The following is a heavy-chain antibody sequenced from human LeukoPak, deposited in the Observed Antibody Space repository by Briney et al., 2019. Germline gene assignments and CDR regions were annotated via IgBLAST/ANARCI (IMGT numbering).Heavy chain of an antibody. V-gene: IGHV4-59*08. J-gene: IGHJ4*02. D-gene: IGHD6-19*01. CDR2: INNSGST. Sequence: PSETLCLTCTASGGTISSYYWSWIRQPPGKGLEWIGYINNSGSTNYNPYPKSRRTISVDASKNQSSLKLSSVTAADTAVYYCARSLYEQWLSHFVYCGQGTLVTVSS. CDR3: ARSLYEQWLSHFVY. CDR1: GGTISSYY.